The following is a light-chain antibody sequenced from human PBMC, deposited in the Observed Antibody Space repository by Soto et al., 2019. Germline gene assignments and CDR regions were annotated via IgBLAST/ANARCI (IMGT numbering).Light chain of an antibody. CDR2: WAS. J-gene: IGKJ4*01. V-gene: IGKV4-1*01. Sequence: DIVMTQSPDSLGVSLGERATINCKSSQSVLYSSNNKNYLAWYQQKPGQPPKVLIYWASTRESGVPDRVSGSGSGTDFTLTISSLQAEDVAVYYCQQYYSIPLTFGGGTKVEIK. CDR1: QSVLYSSNNKNY. CDR3: QQYYSIPLT.